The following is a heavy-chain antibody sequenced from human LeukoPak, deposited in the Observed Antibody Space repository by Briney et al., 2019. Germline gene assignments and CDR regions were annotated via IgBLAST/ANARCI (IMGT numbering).Heavy chain of an antibody. CDR1: GGSISSYY. V-gene: IGHV4-59*01. D-gene: IGHD3-22*01. CDR3: ARGGDDSSGYYFDY. Sequence: SETLSLTCTVSGGSISSYYWSWIRQPPGKGLEWIGYIYYSGSTNYNPSLKSRVTISVDTSKNQFSLKLSSVTAADTAVYYCARGGDDSSGYYFDYWGQGTLVTVSS. J-gene: IGHJ4*02. CDR2: IYYSGST.